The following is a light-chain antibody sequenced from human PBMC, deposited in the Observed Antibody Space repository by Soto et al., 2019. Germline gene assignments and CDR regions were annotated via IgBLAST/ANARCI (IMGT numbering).Light chain of an antibody. Sequence: EIVMTQSPPTLSVSPGERATLSCRASQSISRNLAWFQQKPGQAPSLLIFGASTRAAGVPARFSGSGSGTEFTLTISGLQSDDFATYYCQHYNSYSEAFGQGTKVDIK. CDR2: GAS. CDR1: QSISRN. V-gene: IGKV3-15*01. J-gene: IGKJ1*01. CDR3: QHYNSYSEA.